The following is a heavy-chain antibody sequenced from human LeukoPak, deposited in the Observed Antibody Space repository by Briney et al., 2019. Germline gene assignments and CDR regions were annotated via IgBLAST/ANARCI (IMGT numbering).Heavy chain of an antibody. V-gene: IGHV3-74*01. D-gene: IGHD3-10*01. CDR1: GFTFSRYW. CDR3: ASETYYYGSGSYYKGQL. J-gene: IGHJ4*02. Sequence: GGSLRLSCAASGFTFSRYWMRWARQPPGEGLVWVSHINSDGSSTSYADSVKGRITISRDHAKNTLYLQMNSLRAEDTAVYYCASETYYYGSGSYYKGQLWGQGTLVTVSS. CDR2: INSDGSST.